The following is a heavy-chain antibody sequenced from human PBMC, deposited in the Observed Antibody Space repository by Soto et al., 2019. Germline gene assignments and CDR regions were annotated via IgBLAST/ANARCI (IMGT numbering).Heavy chain of an antibody. V-gene: IGHV1-69*13. CDR3: ARDSGMVYAIHPYYYYYYGMDV. CDR2: IIPIFGTA. Sequence: ASVKVSCKASGGTFSSYAISWVRQAPGQGLEWMGGIIPIFGTANYAQKFQGRVTITADESTSTAYMELSSLRSEDTAVYYCARDSGMVYAIHPYYYYYYGMDVWGQGTTVTVSS. J-gene: IGHJ6*02. D-gene: IGHD2-8*01. CDR1: GGTFSSYA.